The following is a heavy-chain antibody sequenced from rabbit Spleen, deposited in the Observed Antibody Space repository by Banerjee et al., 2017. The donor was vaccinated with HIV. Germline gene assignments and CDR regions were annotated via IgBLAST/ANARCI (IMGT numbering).Heavy chain of an antibody. Sequence: QLVESGGGLVKPEGSLTLTCKASGFTLSTYWVCWVRQAPGKGLEWIGYIDLLFGTTYYANWVNGRFTISSHNAQNTLYLQLHSLTAADTATYFCVRGASGSGYYSLWGQGTLVTVS. V-gene: IGHV1S7*01. J-gene: IGHJ4*01. CDR1: GFTLSTYW. CDR2: IDLLFGTT. CDR3: VRGASGSGYYSL. D-gene: IGHD1-1*01.